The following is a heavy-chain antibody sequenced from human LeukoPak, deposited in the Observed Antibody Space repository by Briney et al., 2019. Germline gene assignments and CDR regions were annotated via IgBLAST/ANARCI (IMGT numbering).Heavy chain of an antibody. CDR1: GFTFSSYA. CDR3: AKGGLLWFGEARPTHFDY. V-gene: IGHV3-23*01. J-gene: IGHJ4*02. Sequence: GGSLRLSCAASGFTFSSYAMSWVRQAPGKGLEWVSAISGSGGSTYYADSVKGRFTISRDNSKNTLYLQMDSLRAEDTAVYYCAKGGLLWFGEARPTHFDYWGQGTLVTVSS. CDR2: ISGSGGST. D-gene: IGHD3-10*01.